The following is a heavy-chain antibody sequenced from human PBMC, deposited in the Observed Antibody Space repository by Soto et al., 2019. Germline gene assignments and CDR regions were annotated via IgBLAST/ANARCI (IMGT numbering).Heavy chain of an antibody. CDR3: AKTKGGHSSSWYSYYYYGMDV. V-gene: IGHV3-23*01. D-gene: IGHD6-13*01. Sequence: PGGSLRLSXAASGFTFSSYAMSWVRQAPGKGLEWVSAISGSGGSTYYADSVKGRFTISRDNSKNTLYLQMNSLRAEDTAVYYCAKTKGGHSSSWYSYYYYGMDVWGQGTTVTVSS. CDR2: ISGSGGST. CDR1: GFTFSSYA. J-gene: IGHJ6*02.